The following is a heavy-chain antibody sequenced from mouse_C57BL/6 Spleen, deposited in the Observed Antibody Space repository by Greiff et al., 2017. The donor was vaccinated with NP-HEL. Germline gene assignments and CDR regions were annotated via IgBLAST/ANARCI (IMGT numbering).Heavy chain of an antibody. CDR2: IDPSDSYT. Sequence: VQLQQPGAELVKPGASVKLSCKASSYTFTSYWMQWVKQRPGQGLEWIGEIDPSDSYTNYNQKFKGKATLTVDTSSSTAYMQLSSLTSEDSAVYYCARMGGNYDYYAMDYWGQGTSVTVSS. J-gene: IGHJ4*01. D-gene: IGHD2-1*01. V-gene: IGHV1-50*01. CDR3: ARMGGNYDYYAMDY. CDR1: SYTFTSYW.